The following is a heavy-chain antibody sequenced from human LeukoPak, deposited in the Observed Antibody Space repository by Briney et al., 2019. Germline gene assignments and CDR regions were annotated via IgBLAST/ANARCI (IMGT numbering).Heavy chain of an antibody. D-gene: IGHD5-12*01. Sequence: SETLSLTCAVSGGSISSGGYSWSWIRQPPGKGLEWIGYIYHSGSTYYNPSLKSRVTISVDRSKNQFSLKLSSVTAADTAVYYCARGANIVATLFDYWGQGTLVTVSS. CDR3: ARGANIVATLFDY. V-gene: IGHV4-30-2*01. CDR1: GGSISSGGYS. J-gene: IGHJ4*02. CDR2: IYHSGST.